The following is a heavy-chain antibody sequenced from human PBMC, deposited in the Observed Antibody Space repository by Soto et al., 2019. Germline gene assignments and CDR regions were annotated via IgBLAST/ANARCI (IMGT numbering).Heavy chain of an antibody. V-gene: IGHV1-46*01. J-gene: IGHJ4*02. CDR2: IDPNGGGT. Sequence: QVQLVQSGAEVKKPGASVKLSCRSSADTITNYRVHWVRQAPGQGLEWMGIIDPNGGGTQYTQNFQERDTMTSDRSTDKVYMELSSLKSEDKAMYYCARETLSTDWYYLDRWGQGTLLAVSS. CDR3: ARETLSTDWYYLDR. D-gene: IGHD1-7*01. CDR1: ADTITNYR.